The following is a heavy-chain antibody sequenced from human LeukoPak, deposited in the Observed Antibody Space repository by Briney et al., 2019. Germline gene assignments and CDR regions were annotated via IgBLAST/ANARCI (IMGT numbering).Heavy chain of an antibody. J-gene: IGHJ5*02. CDR1: GGSISSGGYY. CDR2: IYYSGST. Sequence: SETLSLTCTVSGGSISSGGYYWSWIRQHPGKGLEWIGCIYYSGSTYYNPSLKSRVTISVDTSKNQFSLKLSSVTAADTAVYYCARDSRNNWFDPWGQGTLATVSS. D-gene: IGHD2-2*01. V-gene: IGHV4-31*03. CDR3: ARDSRNNWFDP.